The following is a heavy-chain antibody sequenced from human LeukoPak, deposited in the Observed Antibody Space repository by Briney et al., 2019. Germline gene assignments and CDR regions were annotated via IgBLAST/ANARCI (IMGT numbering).Heavy chain of an antibody. CDR2: TYHRSKWYN. D-gene: IGHD1-14*01. CDR1: GDSVSSNSAA. Sequence: KLSQTLSLTCAISGDSVSSNSAAWNWIRQSPSRGLEWLGRTYHRSKWYNDYAVSVKSRITISPDTSKNQFSLQLNSVTPEDTAVYYCARVNSWTEEPDTGFDYWGQGTLVTVSS. CDR3: ARVNSWTEEPDTGFDY. V-gene: IGHV6-1*01. J-gene: IGHJ4*02.